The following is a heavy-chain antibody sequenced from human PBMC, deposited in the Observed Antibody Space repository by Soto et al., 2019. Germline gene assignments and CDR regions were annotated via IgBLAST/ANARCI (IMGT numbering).Heavy chain of an antibody. D-gene: IGHD3-16*01. CDR3: TREAASWGFAFDL. V-gene: IGHV3-23*01. J-gene: IGHJ3*01. CDR2: IFGSGAPT. Sequence: EVQLLESGGGLVQPGGSLRLSCAASGFTFSHYAMSWVRQAPGKGLQWVSTIFGSGAPTHYADSVKGRFGISRDNSNNMLFLEMNSLKDEDTALYYCTREAASWGFAFDLWVQGTRVAVYS. CDR1: GFTFSHYA.